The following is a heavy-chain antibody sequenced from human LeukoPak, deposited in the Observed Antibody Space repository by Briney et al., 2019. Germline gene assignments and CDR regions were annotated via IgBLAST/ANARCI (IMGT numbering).Heavy chain of an antibody. D-gene: IGHD3-3*01. V-gene: IGHV4-34*01. Sequence: SETLSLTCAVYGGPFSGYYWSWLRQPPGKGLEWIGEINHSGSTNYNPSLKSRVTISVDTSKNQFSLKLSSVTAADTAVYYCARGHSPPYYDFWSGYYCWFDPWGQGTLVTVSS. J-gene: IGHJ5*02. CDR1: GGPFSGYY. CDR3: ARGHSPPYYDFWSGYYCWFDP. CDR2: INHSGST.